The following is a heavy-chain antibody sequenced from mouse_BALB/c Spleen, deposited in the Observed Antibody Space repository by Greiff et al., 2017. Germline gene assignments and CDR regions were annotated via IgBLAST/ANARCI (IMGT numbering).Heavy chain of an antibody. CDR1: GYSFTGYF. CDR3: AKGPFLYAMDC. Sequence: VQLQQSGPELVKPGASVKISCKASGYSFTGYFMNWVMQSHGKSLEWIGRINPYNGDTFYNQKFKGKATLTVDKSSSTAHMELRSLASEDSAVYYCAKGPFLYAMDCWGQGTSVTVSS. J-gene: IGHJ4*01. V-gene: IGHV1-20*02. CDR2: INPYNGDT.